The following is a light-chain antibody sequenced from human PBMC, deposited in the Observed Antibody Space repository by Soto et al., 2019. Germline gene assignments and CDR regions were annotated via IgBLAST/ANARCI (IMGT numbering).Light chain of an antibody. CDR3: SSYTSISTYV. J-gene: IGLJ1*01. CDR1: SSDVGGYNF. Sequence: QSALTQPASVSGSPGQSITISCTGTSSDVGGYNFVSWYQQHPDKAPKLMLYDVTNRPSGVSNRFSGSKSGNTASLIISGLQAEDEADYYCSSYTSISTYVFGTGTKLTGL. CDR2: DVT. V-gene: IGLV2-14*01.